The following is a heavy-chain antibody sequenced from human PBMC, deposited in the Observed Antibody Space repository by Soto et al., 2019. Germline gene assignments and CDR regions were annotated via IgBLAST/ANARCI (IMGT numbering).Heavy chain of an antibody. D-gene: IGHD6-6*01. CDR3: ARDEQQLVLPALDI. Sequence: KVSWEASGGTISSYASSWVRQAPGQGLEWMGGIIPIFGTANYAQKFQGRVTITADESTSTAYMELSSLRSEDTAVYYCARDEQQLVLPALDIWAQGTMVTVSS. J-gene: IGHJ3*02. CDR2: IIPIFGTA. CDR1: GGTISSYA. V-gene: IGHV1-69*01.